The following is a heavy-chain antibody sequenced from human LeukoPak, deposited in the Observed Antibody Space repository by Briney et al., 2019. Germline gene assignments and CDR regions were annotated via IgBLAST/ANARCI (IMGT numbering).Heavy chain of an antibody. CDR1: GFTFSSYV. CDR2: ISSNGGST. D-gene: IGHD6-13*01. J-gene: IGHJ5*02. V-gene: IGHV3-64D*06. CDR3: VKDQFAAAAGYNWFDP. Sequence: GGSLRLSCSASGFTFSSYVMHWVRQAPGKGLEYVSAISSNGGSTYYADSVKGRFTSSRDNSKNTLYLQMSSLRAEDTAVYYCVKDQFAAAAGYNWFDPWGQGTLVTVSS.